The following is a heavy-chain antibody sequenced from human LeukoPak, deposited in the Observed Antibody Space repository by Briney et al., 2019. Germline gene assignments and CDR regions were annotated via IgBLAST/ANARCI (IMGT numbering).Heavy chain of an antibody. CDR3: AKGPYCSSTSCYGIEWLVDN. CDR1: GFTFSYKY. CDR2: INSSSSTI. J-gene: IGHJ4*02. Sequence: GGYLRLSCAASGFTFSYKYMSWNPQAPGKGLEWVSYINSSSSTIYYADSVKGRWTISRNNAKSLLYLQMNSLRAEDTAVYYCAKGPYCSSTSCYGIEWLVDNWGQGTLGTVSS. V-gene: IGHV3-11*04. D-gene: IGHD2-2*01.